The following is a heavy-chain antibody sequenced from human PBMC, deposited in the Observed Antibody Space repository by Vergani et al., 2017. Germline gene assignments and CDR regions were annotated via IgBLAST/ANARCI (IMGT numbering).Heavy chain of an antibody. CDR2: TWYDGNNK. CDR3: ARDLRLLYNRFDP. CDR1: GFPFNQYG. V-gene: IGHV3-33*01. Sequence: QVQLVESGGGVVQPGRSLRLSCAASGFPFNQYGMHWVRKAPGKGLEWVAVTWYDGNNKKYADSVKGRFTISRDKSKSTMYLQMNSLRDEDTGLYYCARDLRLLYNRFDPWGQGTLVTVSS. D-gene: IGHD1-14*01. J-gene: IGHJ5*02.